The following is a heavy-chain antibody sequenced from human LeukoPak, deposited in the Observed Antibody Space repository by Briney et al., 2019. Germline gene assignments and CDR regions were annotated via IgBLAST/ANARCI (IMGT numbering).Heavy chain of an antibody. D-gene: IGHD3-22*01. J-gene: IGHJ4*02. CDR3: AKDKDYYDSSGYYAG. CDR2: ISWNSGSI. Sequence: GRSLRLSCAASGFTFDDYAMHWVRQAPGKGLEWVSGISWNSGSIGYADSVKGRFTISRDNAKNSLYLQMNSLRAEDTALYYCAKDKDYYDSSGYYAGWGQGTLVTVSS. CDR1: GFTFDDYA. V-gene: IGHV3-9*01.